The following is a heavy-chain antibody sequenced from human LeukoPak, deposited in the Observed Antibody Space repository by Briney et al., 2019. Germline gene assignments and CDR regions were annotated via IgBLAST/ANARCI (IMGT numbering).Heavy chain of an antibody. CDR2: IRSETDGGTT. V-gene: IGHV3-15*01. J-gene: IGHJ4*02. Sequence: GGSLRLSCAASGFTFRDAGMSWVRQAPGKGLEWVVRIRSETDGGTTDYAAPVKGRFTISRDDSKSTVYLQMSSLKTEDTAVYFCAHRDTAMVRVDYWGQGTLVTVSS. CDR3: AHRDTAMVRVDY. CDR1: GFTFRDAG. D-gene: IGHD5-18*01.